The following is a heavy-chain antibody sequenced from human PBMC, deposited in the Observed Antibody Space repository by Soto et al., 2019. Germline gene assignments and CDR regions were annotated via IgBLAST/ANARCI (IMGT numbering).Heavy chain of an antibody. Sequence: SETLSLTCTVSGDSMTKNYRSWSMTNYYYWSWIRQTPGKGLEWIGYTYQSGSAYYNPSLKSRVTISVDRSKNQFSLNLTSVTAADTAVYYCARDYYGMDVWGQGTTVTVSS. CDR2: TYQSGSA. J-gene: IGHJ6*02. CDR1: GDSMTKNYRSWSMTNYYY. V-gene: IGHV4-30-2*01. CDR3: ARDYYGMDV.